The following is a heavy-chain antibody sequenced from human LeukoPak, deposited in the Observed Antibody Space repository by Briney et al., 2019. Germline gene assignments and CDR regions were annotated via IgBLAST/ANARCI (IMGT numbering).Heavy chain of an antibody. Sequence: PGGSLRLSCVASGFTFDDYAMHWVRQAPGKGLEWVSSISWNGNSIGYADSVKGRFTISRDNAENSLYLQMNSLRGEDTAFYYCAKVSSGGNFYFDFWGQGTLVTVSS. D-gene: IGHD4-23*01. V-gene: IGHV3-9*01. CDR1: GFTFDDYA. J-gene: IGHJ4*02. CDR3: AKVSSGGNFYFDF. CDR2: ISWNGNSI.